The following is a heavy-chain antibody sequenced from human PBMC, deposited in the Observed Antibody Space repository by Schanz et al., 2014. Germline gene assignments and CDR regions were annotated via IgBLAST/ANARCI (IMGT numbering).Heavy chain of an antibody. V-gene: IGHV1-69*02. CDR2: IIPILDLA. D-gene: IGHD3-16*01. CDR1: GGTFSSYT. CDR3: ARGGVEMATIRDAFDL. J-gene: IGHJ3*01. Sequence: QVQLVQSGAEVKKPGSSVKVSCKASGGTFSSYTINWVRQAPGQGLEWVGRIIPILDLADHAQKFQDRVTISADKSTNTAYMELSSLRSEDTAVYYCARGGVEMATIRDAFDLWGQGTMVTVS.